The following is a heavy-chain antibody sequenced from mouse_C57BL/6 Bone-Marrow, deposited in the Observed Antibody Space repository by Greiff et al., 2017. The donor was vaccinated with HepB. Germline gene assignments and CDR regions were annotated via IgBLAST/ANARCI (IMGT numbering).Heavy chain of an antibody. CDR1: GYAFSSSW. CDR3: ASYYSNYVGAMDY. D-gene: IGHD2-5*01. Sequence: QVQLQQSGPELVKPGASVKISCKASGYAFSSSWMNWVKQRPGKGLEWIGRIYPGDGDTNYNGKFKGKATLTADKSSSTAYMQLSSLTSEDSAVYFCASYYSNYVGAMDYWGQGTSVTVSS. CDR2: IYPGDGDT. J-gene: IGHJ4*01. V-gene: IGHV1-82*01.